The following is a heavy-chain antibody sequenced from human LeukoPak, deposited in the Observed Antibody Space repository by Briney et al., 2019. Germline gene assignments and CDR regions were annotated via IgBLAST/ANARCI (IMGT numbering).Heavy chain of an antibody. Sequence: SGTLSLTCAVSGGSISRGGYYWSWIRQPPGKGLEWIGYIYHSGSTYYNPSPKSRVTISVDRSKNQCSLKLSSVTAADTAVYYCARAAARIDYWGQGTLVTVSS. CDR3: ARAAARIDY. CDR2: IYHSGST. V-gene: IGHV4-30-2*01. J-gene: IGHJ4*02. D-gene: IGHD6-6*01. CDR1: GGSISRGGYY.